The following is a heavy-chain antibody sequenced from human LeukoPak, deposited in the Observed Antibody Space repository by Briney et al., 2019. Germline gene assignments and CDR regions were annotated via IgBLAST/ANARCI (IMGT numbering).Heavy chain of an antibody. CDR2: IYYSGCT. Sequence: NPSETLSLTCTVSGGSISSSSYYWGWIRQPPGKGLEWIGSIYYSGCTYYNPSLKSRVTISVDTSKNQFSLKLSSVTAADTAVYYCARGSQGDDYVWGSYRYTGAFFDYWGQGTLVTVSS. CDR3: ARGSQGDDYVWGSYRYTGAFFDY. CDR1: GGSISSSSYY. D-gene: IGHD3-16*02. V-gene: IGHV4-39*07. J-gene: IGHJ4*02.